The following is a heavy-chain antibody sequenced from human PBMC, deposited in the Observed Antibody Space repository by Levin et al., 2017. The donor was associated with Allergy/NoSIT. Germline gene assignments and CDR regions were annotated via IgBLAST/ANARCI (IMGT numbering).Heavy chain of an antibody. CDR2: ISWSSDSI. V-gene: IGHV3-9*01. CDR1: GFTFDDYA. Sequence: SLKISCAASGFTFDDYAMHWVRQAPGKGLEWVSSISWSSDSIGYADSVKGRFTISRDNAKNSLYLQMNSLRAEDTALYYCAKGGGSLSVSYFDYWGQGTLVTVSS. CDR3: AKGGGSLSVSYFDY. J-gene: IGHJ4*02. D-gene: IGHD4-17*01.